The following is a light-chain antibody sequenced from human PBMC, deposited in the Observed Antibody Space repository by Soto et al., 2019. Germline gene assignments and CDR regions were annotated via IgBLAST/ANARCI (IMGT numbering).Light chain of an antibody. V-gene: IGKV1D-12*01. CDR3: HQAHTFPNT. J-gene: IGKJ3*01. Sequence: DIQMTQSTSSVSASVGDSVTITCRANQDIEQWLAWYQQKPGKAPKLLIYGVFSLERGDPSRFSGSRSGTDFTLTISSLQPEDFATYYSHQAHTFPNTFGPGTRL. CDR2: GVF. CDR1: QDIEQW.